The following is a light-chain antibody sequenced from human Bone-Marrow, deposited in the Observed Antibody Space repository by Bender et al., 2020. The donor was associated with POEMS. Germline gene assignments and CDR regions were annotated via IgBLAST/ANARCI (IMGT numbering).Light chain of an antibody. CDR2: EGS. Sequence: QSALTQPASVSGSPGQSITISCTGSSSDIGSYNLVSWYQQHPGKAPKLIIYEGSQRPSGVSNRFSASKSGNAASLTISGLQAEDEADYYCCSYAGRPWVFGGGTKLTVL. CDR3: CSYAGRPWV. V-gene: IGLV2-23*01. J-gene: IGLJ3*02. CDR1: SSDIGSYNL.